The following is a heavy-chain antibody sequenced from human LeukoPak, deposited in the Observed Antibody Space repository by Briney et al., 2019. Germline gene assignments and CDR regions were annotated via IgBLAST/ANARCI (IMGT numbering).Heavy chain of an antibody. V-gene: IGHV1-46*01. CDR2: INPGGGST. Sequence: ASVKVSCKASGYTFTSYYMHWVRQAPGQGLEWMGIINPGGGSTSYAQKFQGRVTMTRDMSTSTVYMELSSLRSEDTAVYYCARGSSGYDLYGDFPEFDYWGQGTLVTVSS. CDR1: GYTFTSYY. CDR3: ARGSSGYDLYGDFPEFDY. D-gene: IGHD5-12*01. J-gene: IGHJ4*02.